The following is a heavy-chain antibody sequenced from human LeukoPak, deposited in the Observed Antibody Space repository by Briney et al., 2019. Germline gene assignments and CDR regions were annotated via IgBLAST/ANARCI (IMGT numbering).Heavy chain of an antibody. CDR3: ASQVNWNYDY. V-gene: IGHV3-48*03. D-gene: IGHD1-1*01. Sequence: GGSLRLSCAASRFTFSSYEMNWVRQAPGKGLEWVSYISSSGSTIYYADSVKGRFTISRDNAKNSLYLQMNSLRAEDTAVYYCASQVNWNYDYWGQGTLVTVSS. CDR1: RFTFSSYE. J-gene: IGHJ4*02. CDR2: ISSSGSTI.